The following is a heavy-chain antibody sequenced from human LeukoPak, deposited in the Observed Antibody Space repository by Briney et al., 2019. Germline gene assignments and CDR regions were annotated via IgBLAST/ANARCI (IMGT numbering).Heavy chain of an antibody. CDR3: ARVVGARYSYGYVGYYFDY. D-gene: IGHD5-18*01. CDR2: IIPILGIA. J-gene: IGHJ4*02. Sequence: ASVEVSCKASGGTFSSYAISWVRQAPGQGLEWMGRIIPILGIANYAQKFQGRVTITADKSTSTAYMELSSLRSEDTAVYYCARVVGARYSYGYVGYYFDYWGQGTLVTVSS. CDR1: GGTFSSYA. V-gene: IGHV1-69*04.